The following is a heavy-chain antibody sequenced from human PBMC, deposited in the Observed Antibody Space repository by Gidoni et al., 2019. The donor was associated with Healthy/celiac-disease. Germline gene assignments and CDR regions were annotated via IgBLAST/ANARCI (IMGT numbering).Heavy chain of an antibody. J-gene: IGHJ5*02. V-gene: IGHV1-18*01. CDR1: GYTFTSYG. CDR3: ARDKIFGVVTPYNWFDP. CDR2: ISAYNGNT. D-gene: IGHD3-3*01. Sequence: QVQLVQSGAEVKKPGASVKVSCKASGYTFTSYGISWVRQAPGQGLEWMGWISAYNGNTNYAQKLQGRVTMTTDTSTSTAYMELRSLRSDDTAVYYCARDKIFGVVTPYNWFDPWGQGTLVTVSS.